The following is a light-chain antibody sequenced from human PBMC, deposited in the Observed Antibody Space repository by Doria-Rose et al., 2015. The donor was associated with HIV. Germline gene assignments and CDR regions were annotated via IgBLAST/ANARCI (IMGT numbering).Light chain of an antibody. Sequence: QPVLTQPPSVTGAPGQRVAISCTGSSSNIGAGFDVNWYQQFPGPAPKLLIHGNTNRPSGVPDRFSGSKSGTSASLAISGLRAEDEADYYCQSYDSRLSVYVFGTGTKVTVL. CDR1: SSNIGAGFD. J-gene: IGLJ1*01. V-gene: IGLV1-40*01. CDR2: GNT. CDR3: QSYDSRLSVYV.